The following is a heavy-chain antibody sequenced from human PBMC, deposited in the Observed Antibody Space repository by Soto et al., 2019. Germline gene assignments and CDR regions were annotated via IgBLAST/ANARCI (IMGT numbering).Heavy chain of an antibody. D-gene: IGHD2-15*01. Sequence: SSETLSLTCAVSGGSISSGGYSWSWIRQPPGKGLEWIGYIYHSGSTYYNPSLKSRVTISVDRSKNQFSLKLSSVTAADTAVYYCARASGGYQFDYWGQGTLVTVSS. V-gene: IGHV4-30-2*01. CDR3: ARASGGYQFDY. CDR2: IYHSGST. CDR1: GGSISSGGYS. J-gene: IGHJ4*02.